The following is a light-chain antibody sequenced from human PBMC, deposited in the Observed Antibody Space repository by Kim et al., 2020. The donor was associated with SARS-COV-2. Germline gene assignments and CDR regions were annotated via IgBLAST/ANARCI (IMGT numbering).Light chain of an antibody. CDR3: QQYESYPIT. CDR1: QDISRW. J-gene: IGKJ5*01. Sequence: DIQMTQSPSSLSASVDRVTITCRASQDISRWLAWYQQKPGTAPKSLIYTATRLESGVPSRFSGSGSGTYFTLTISSLQPEDFATYYCQQYESYPITFGQGTRLEIK. CDR2: TAT. V-gene: IGKV1D-16*01.